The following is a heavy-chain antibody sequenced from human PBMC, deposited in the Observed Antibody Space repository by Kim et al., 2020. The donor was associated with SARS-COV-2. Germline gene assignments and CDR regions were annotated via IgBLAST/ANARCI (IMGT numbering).Heavy chain of an antibody. CDR1: GFTFGDYA. Sequence: GGSLRLSCTASGFTFGDYAMSWFRQAPGKGLEWVGVIRSEAYGGTTAYAATVKGRFTISRDEYKSIAYLQMNSLETEDTAVYYCTRGQWLVLDAFDIWGQGTMVTVSS. CDR3: TRGQWLVLDAFDI. V-gene: IGHV3-49*03. D-gene: IGHD6-19*01. CDR2: IRSEAYGGTT. J-gene: IGHJ3*02.